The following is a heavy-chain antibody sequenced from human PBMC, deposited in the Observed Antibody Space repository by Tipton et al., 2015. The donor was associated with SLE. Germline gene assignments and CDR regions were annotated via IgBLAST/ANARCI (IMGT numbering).Heavy chain of an antibody. Sequence: TLSLTYTVSGYSISSGYYWGWIRQPPGKGLEWIGRIYYSGSSYYNPSLKSRVTISVDTSKNQFSLKLSSVAAADTAVYYCARDPNGGYGSFDYWGLGALVTVSS. CDR1: GYSISSGYY. D-gene: IGHD7-27*01. V-gene: IGHV4-38-2*02. CDR2: IYYSGSS. J-gene: IGHJ4*02. CDR3: ARDPNGGYGSFDY.